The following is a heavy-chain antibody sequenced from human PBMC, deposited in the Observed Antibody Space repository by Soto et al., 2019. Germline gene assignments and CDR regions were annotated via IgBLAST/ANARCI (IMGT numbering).Heavy chain of an antibody. Sequence: GGSLRLSCVASGFTFSSYAMSWVRQAPGKGLEWVSAISGSGGSTYYADSVKGRFTISRDNSKNTLYLQMNSLRAEDTAVYYCAKDPPYYDILTGDGRSIVGIWGQGTMVTVSS. CDR2: ISGSGGST. CDR3: AKDPPYYDILTGDGRSIVGI. V-gene: IGHV3-23*01. D-gene: IGHD3-9*01. J-gene: IGHJ3*02. CDR1: GFTFSSYA.